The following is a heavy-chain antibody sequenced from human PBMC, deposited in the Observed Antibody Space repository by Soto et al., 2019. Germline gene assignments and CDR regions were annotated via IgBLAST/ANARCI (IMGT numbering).Heavy chain of an antibody. Sequence: SETLSLTYTVSGGSISSYYWSWIRQPPGKGLEWIGYIYYSGSTNYNPSLKSRVTISVDTSKNQFSLKLSSVTAADTAVYYCARHPRNWQDYYYYMDVWGKGTTVTVSS. V-gene: IGHV4-59*08. CDR2: IYYSGST. D-gene: IGHD1-20*01. J-gene: IGHJ6*03. CDR3: ARHPRNWQDYYYYMDV. CDR1: GGSISSYY.